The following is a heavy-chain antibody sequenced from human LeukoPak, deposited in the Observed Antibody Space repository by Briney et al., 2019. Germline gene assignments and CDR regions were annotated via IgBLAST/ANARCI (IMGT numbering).Heavy chain of an antibody. V-gene: IGHV1-69*04. D-gene: IGHD3-3*01. Sequence: SVKVSCKASGGTFSSYAISWVRQAPGQGLEWMGRIIPILGIANYAQKFQGRVTMTEDTSTDTAYMELSSLRSEDTAVYYCATVNGAFWSGYFVVWGQGTLVTVSS. CDR3: ATVNGAFWSGYFVV. CDR2: IIPILGIA. J-gene: IGHJ4*02. CDR1: GGTFSSYA.